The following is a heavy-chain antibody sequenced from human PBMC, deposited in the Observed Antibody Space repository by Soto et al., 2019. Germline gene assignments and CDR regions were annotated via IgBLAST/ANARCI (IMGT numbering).Heavy chain of an antibody. J-gene: IGHJ1*01. V-gene: IGHV4-38-2*01. D-gene: IGHD3-22*01. CDR3: CRDSSSSFFY. CDR2: MFYDGDT. Sequence: PSETLSLTCAVSDYSISSGHYWAWIRQPPGKGLEWIASMFYDGDTYHNPSLKSRVSISVDTSKNHFSLTLTSVTAADTAVYFCCRDSSSSFFYWGQGILVTVSS. CDR1: DYSISSGHY.